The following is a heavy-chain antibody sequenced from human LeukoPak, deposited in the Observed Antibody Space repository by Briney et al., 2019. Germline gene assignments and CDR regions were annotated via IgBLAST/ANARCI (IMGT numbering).Heavy chain of an antibody. CDR1: GFTFSSYG. CDR2: IRYDGNNK. J-gene: IGHJ4*02. D-gene: IGHD5-18*01. CDR3: AKDRGGYSYGSEIDY. Sequence: PGGSLRLSCAASGFTFSSYGMHWVRQAPGKGLEWVAFIRYDGNNKYYADSVKGRFTISRDNSKNTLYLQMISLRPEDTAVYYCAKDRGGYSYGSEIDYWGQGTLVTASS. V-gene: IGHV3-30*02.